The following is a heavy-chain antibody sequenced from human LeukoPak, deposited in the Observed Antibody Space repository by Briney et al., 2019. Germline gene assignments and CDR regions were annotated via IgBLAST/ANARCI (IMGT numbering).Heavy chain of an antibody. V-gene: IGHV4-39*07. Sequence: SETLSLTCTVSGGSISSSSYYWGWIRQPPGKGLEWIGSIYYSGSTYYNPSLKSRVTISVDTSKNQFSLKLSSVTAADTAVYYCARVPPAYGSGSYYKVNWGQGTLVTVSS. J-gene: IGHJ4*02. CDR2: IYYSGST. CDR3: ARVPPAYGSGSYYKVN. CDR1: GGSISSSSYY. D-gene: IGHD3-10*01.